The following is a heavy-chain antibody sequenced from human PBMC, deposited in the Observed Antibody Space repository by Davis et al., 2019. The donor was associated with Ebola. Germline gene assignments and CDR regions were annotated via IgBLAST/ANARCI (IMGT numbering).Heavy chain of an antibody. CDR3: ARGSYNWNYVRY. V-gene: IGHV4-59*12. CDR1: GGSISSYY. CDR2: IYYSGST. D-gene: IGHD1-20*01. J-gene: IGHJ4*02. Sequence: MPGGSLRLSCTVSGGSISSYYWSWIRQPPGKGLEWIGYIYYSGSTNYNPSLKSRVTISVDTSKNQFSLKLSSVTAADTAVYYCARGSYNWNYVRYWGQGTLVTVSS.